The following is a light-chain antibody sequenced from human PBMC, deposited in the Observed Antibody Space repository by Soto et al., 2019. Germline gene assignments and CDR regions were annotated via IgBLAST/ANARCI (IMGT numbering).Light chain of an antibody. CDR2: GAS. CDR1: QSVSSSY. J-gene: IGKJ4*01. V-gene: IGKV3-20*01. Sequence: EIVLTQSPCTLSLSPGERATLSCRASQSVSSSYLAWYQQKPGQAPRLLIYGASSRATGIPDRFSGSGSGTDSTLTISSLQPEDFATYYCLQDYNYPLTFGGGTKVDI. CDR3: LQDYNYPLT.